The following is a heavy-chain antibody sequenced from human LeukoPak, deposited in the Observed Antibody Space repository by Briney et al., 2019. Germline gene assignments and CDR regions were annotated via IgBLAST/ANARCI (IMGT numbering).Heavy chain of an antibody. CDR1: GGSISTYY. V-gene: IGHV4-59*01. CDR3: AGMRITTPTVRTLDY. Sequence: SETLSLTCTVSGGSISTYYWTWIRQPPGKGLEWIGFIYYTGSTNYNPSLKSRVTISVDTSKNQFSLKLSSVTAADTAVYYCAGMRITTPTVRTLDYWGQGTLVTVSS. CDR2: IYYTGST. J-gene: IGHJ4*02. D-gene: IGHD1-14*01.